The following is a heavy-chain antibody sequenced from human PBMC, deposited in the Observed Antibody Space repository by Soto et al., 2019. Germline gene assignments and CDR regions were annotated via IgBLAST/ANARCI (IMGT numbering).Heavy chain of an antibody. J-gene: IGHJ4*02. CDR1: GFTLRNFV. CDR3: AQDRGWGVVSPAHDY. V-gene: IGHV3-23*01. D-gene: IGHD2-21*01. CDR2: IRGTGGET. Sequence: EVELLESGGGIVQPGGSLRVSCVASGFTLRNFVMSWVRQAPGKGLEWVSAIRGTGGETFYADSVRGRFTISRDNSKNTLYLQMNSLRDEDTALYCCAQDRGWGVVSPAHDYWGQGTLVTVSS.